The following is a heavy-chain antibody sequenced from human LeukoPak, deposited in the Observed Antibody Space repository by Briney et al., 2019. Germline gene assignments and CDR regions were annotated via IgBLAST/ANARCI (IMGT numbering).Heavy chain of an antibody. Sequence: SVKVSCKASGGTFSSYAISWVRQAPGQGLEWMGGIIPIFGTANYAQKFQGRVTITADESTSTAYMELSSLRSEDTAVYYCARESPYFGVVFVLDYWGQGTLVTASS. CDR1: GGTFSSYA. J-gene: IGHJ4*02. CDR3: ARESPYFGVVFVLDY. CDR2: IIPIFGTA. D-gene: IGHD3-3*01. V-gene: IGHV1-69*01.